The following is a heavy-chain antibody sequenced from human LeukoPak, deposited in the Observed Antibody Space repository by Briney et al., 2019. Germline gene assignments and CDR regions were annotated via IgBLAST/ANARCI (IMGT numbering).Heavy chain of an antibody. CDR1: GFTFSSYA. V-gene: IGHV3-23*01. D-gene: IGHD6-6*01. J-gene: IGHJ4*02. CDR3: XXXXAARQYYFDY. CDR2: ISGSGGST. Sequence: GGSLRLSCAASGFTFSSYAMSWVRQAPGKGLEWVSAISGSGGSTYYADSVKGRFTISRDNSKNTLYLQMNSLRAEDTAVYYXXXXXAARQYYFDYWGQGTLVTVSS.